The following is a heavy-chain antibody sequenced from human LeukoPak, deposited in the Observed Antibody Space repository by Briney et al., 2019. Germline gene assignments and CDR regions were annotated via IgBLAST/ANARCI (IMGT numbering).Heavy chain of an antibody. CDR1: GFTFSYYS. J-gene: IGHJ6*03. D-gene: IGHD2-15*01. Sequence: GGSLRLSCAASGFTFSYYSMNWVRQTPGKGLGLVSSISSRSSHIDYADSMKGRFTISRDDAKNSLYLQMNSLRVEDTAVYYCARDQGFHFQHMDVWGKGTTVIVSS. CDR2: ISSRSSHI. V-gene: IGHV3-21*01. CDR3: ARDQGFHFQHMDV.